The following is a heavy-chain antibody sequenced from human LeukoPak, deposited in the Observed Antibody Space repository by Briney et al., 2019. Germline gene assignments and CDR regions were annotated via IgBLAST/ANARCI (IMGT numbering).Heavy chain of an antibody. CDR3: ARNCGGGANCYNLFGMDV. D-gene: IGHD2-21*01. Sequence: SVKVSCKASGDSFDIYVINWVRQAPGQGLEWMGRIIPIFNTANYAQKFQGRVTITADKSTTTAYMELTNLRSDDTAVYFCARNCGGGANCYNLFGMDVWGQGTTVTV. V-gene: IGHV1-69*06. J-gene: IGHJ6*02. CDR1: GDSFDIYV. CDR2: IIPIFNTA.